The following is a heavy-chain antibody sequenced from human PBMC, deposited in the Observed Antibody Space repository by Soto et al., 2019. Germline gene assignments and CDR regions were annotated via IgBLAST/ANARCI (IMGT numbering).Heavy chain of an antibody. Sequence: GGSLRLSCAASGFTFSSYDMHWVRQATGKGLEWVSAIGTAGDTYYSGSVKGRFTISRENAKNSLYLQMNSLRAEDTAVYYCARVEKEWFGERGPYDYWGQGTLVTVSS. J-gene: IGHJ4*02. CDR3: ARVEKEWFGERGPYDY. V-gene: IGHV3-13*01. D-gene: IGHD3-10*01. CDR1: GFTFSSYD. CDR2: IGTAGDT.